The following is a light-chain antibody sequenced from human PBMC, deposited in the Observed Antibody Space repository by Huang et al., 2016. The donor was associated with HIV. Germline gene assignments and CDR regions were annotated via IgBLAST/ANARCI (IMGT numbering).Light chain of an antibody. J-gene: IGKJ5*01. V-gene: IGKV3-15*01. CDR2: GAS. Sequence: ERVMTQSPATLSVAPGERVTLSCRASPSVSSNLAWYQQKPGQAPRRLIHGASTRATGIPARFSGSGSGTEFTLAISSLQSEDSGVYFCQQYDNWPLTFGQGTRLEMK. CDR3: QQYDNWPLT. CDR1: PSVSSN.